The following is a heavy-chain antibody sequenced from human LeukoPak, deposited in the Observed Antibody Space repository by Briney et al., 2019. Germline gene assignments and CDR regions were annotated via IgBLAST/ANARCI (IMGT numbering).Heavy chain of an antibody. V-gene: IGHV3-74*01. J-gene: IGHJ4*02. Sequence: PGGSLRLSCAASGSSFSAYWMHRVRQAPGKGLMWVSRIEGDGSSTNYADSVKGRFTISRDNAKNTLYLEMNSLRAEDTAVYYCAGDPSYSSGWYDYWGQGTLVTVSS. D-gene: IGHD6-19*01. CDR2: IEGDGSST. CDR1: GSSFSAYW. CDR3: AGDPSYSSGWYDY.